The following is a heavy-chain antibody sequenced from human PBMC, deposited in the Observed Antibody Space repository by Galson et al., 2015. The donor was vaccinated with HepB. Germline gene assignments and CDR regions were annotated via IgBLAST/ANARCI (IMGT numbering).Heavy chain of an antibody. Sequence: SLRLSCAVSGFTFGNYWMTWVRQAPGKGLEWVAKINQDGSEIHYVDSVTGRFTISRDNAKNSLYLQMNSLRAEDTAVYSCARGGYTYDFWGQGTLVTVSS. CDR1: GFTFGNYW. CDR2: INQDGSEI. CDR3: ARGGYTYDF. D-gene: IGHD3/OR15-3a*01. J-gene: IGHJ4*02. V-gene: IGHV3-7*03.